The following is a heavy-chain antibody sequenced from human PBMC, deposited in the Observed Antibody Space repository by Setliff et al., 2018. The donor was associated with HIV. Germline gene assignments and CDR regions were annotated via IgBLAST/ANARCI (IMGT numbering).Heavy chain of an antibody. CDR1: GYSISNGYY. D-gene: IGHD5-12*01. V-gene: IGHV4-38-2*01. CDR3: ARMYSGYDWSPAGARTRYFDY. J-gene: IGHJ4*02. Sequence: SETLSLTCAVSGYSISNGYYWGWIRQPPGKGLEWIGSIYHTGSTYYNPSLKSRVTISVDTSKNQFSLKLSSVTAADTAVYYCARMYSGYDWSPAGARTRYFDYWGQGTLVTVSS. CDR2: IYHTGST.